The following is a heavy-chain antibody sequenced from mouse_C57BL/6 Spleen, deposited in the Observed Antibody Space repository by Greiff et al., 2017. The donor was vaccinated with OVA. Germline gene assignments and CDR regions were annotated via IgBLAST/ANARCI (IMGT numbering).Heavy chain of an antibody. CDR1: GYTFTDYN. CDR3: ARPYYGSSYGYAMDY. V-gene: IGHV1-18*01. CDR2: INPNNGGT. J-gene: IGHJ4*01. D-gene: IGHD1-1*01. Sequence: EVQLQQSGPELVKPGASVKIPCKASGYTFTDYNMDWVKQSHGKSLEWIGDINPNNGGTIYNQKFKGKATLTVDKSSSTAYMELRSLTSEDTAVDYCARPYYGSSYGYAMDYWGQGTSVTVSS.